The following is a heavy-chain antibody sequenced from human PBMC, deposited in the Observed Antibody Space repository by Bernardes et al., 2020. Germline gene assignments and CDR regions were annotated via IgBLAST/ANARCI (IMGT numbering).Heavy chain of an antibody. D-gene: IGHD6-19*01. CDR1: GDSVSSNIAT. CDR3: ARDSRHYSSGWSFDY. J-gene: IGHJ4*02. V-gene: IGHV6-1*01. CDR2: TYYRSKWSS. Sequence: QTLSLTCAISGDSVSSNIATWNWIRQSPSRGLEWLGRTYYRSKWSSDYALSMKGRITFNSDTSKNQFSLQLNSVTPEDTAVYFCARDSRHYSSGWSFDYWGQGTLVTVSS.